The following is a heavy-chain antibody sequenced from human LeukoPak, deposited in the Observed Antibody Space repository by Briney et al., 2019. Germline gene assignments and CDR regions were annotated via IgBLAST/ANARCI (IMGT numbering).Heavy chain of an antibody. Sequence: GGSLRLSCAASGFTFSSYAMSWVRQAPGKGLEWVSAISGSGGSTYYADSVKGRFTISRDNSKNTLYLQMNSLRAEDTAVYYCAKGGAYDFWSGSPFDYWGQGTLVTVSS. J-gene: IGHJ4*02. V-gene: IGHV3-23*01. D-gene: IGHD3-3*01. CDR2: ISGSGGST. CDR3: AKGGAYDFWSGSPFDY. CDR1: GFTFSSYA.